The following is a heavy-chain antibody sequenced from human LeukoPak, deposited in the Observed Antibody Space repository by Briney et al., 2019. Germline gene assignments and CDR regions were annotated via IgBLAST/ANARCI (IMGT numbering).Heavy chain of an antibody. V-gene: IGHV4-39*07. CDR2: MYYRGNT. CDR1: GGSISTITYY. D-gene: IGHD3-22*01. J-gene: IGHJ4*02. CDR3: ASYAVIGTPSLGY. Sequence: MPSETLSLTCTVSGGSISTITYYWGWIRQPPGKGLEWVGHMYYRGNTFYNPSLKSRVTISVDTSKNQFSLKLSSVTAADTAVYYCASYAVIGTPSLGYWGQGTLVTVSS.